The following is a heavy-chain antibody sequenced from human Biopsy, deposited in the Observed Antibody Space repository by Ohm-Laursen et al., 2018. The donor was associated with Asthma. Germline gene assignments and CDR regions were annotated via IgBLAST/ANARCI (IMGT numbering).Heavy chain of an antibody. Sequence: ASVKVSCKTLGGTFNTYVIGWVRQAPGQGLEWMGGINSVFGTTTYPQKFQDGVTITADDSTSTVYMELSSLRSEDTAVYYCARKAGSCISRTCYSLDFWGQGTLVTVSS. CDR2: INSVFGTT. CDR3: ARKAGSCISRTCYSLDF. J-gene: IGHJ4*02. V-gene: IGHV1-69*13. CDR1: GGTFNTYV. D-gene: IGHD2-2*01.